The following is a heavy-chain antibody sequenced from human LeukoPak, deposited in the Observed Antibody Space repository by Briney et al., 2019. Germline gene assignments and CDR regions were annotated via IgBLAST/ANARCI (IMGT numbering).Heavy chain of an antibody. J-gene: IGHJ4*02. V-gene: IGHV3-30-3*01. D-gene: IGHD1-26*01. CDR3: ARVNKRGSRPGGSPNAPGVGLDY. Sequence: PGGSLRLSCAASGITFSSYAMHWVRQAPGKGLEWVAVISYDGSNKYYADSVKGRFTISRDNSKNTLYLQMNSLRAEDTAVYYCARVNKRGSRPGGSPNAPGVGLDYWGQGTLVTVSS. CDR2: ISYDGSNK. CDR1: GITFSSYA.